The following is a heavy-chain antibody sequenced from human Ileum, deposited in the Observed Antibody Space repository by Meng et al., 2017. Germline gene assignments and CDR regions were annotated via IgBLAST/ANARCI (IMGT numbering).Heavy chain of an antibody. J-gene: IGHJ4*02. D-gene: IGHD1-26*01. Sequence: HLVEPGGGVVKTVTSLGLVCVVSGVKFNNIGMYWVGKEPGKGLEWVAVIWHDGKNKYYGDSVKDRFTISRDNSKNILYLQLTSLTAEDTAVYYCARDPGREGPIDYWGQGTLVTVSS. CDR3: ARDPGREGPIDY. CDR1: GVKFNNIG. CDR2: IWHDGKNK. V-gene: IGHV3-33*01.